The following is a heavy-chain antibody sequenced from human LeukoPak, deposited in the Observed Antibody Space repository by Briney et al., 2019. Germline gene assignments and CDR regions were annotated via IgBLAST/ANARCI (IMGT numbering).Heavy chain of an antibody. CDR3: TSLYT. CDR2: ISNDGNKK. CDR1: GFTFSSYG. V-gene: IGHV3-30*03. Sequence: GGSLRLSCAASGFTFSSYGMHWVRQAPGKGLEWVAAISNDGNKKYYADSVRGRFSISRDNSKNTLYVQVHSLRPEDTAVYYCTSLYTWGQGTMVIVSS. D-gene: IGHD4-11*01. J-gene: IGHJ3*01.